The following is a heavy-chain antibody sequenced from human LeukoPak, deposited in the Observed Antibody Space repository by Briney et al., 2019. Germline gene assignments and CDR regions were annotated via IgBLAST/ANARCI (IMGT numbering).Heavy chain of an antibody. Sequence: AGGSLRLSCAASGFTVSSNYMSWVRQAPGKGLEWVSVIYSGGSTYYADSVKGRFTISTDNSKNTLYLQMNSLRAEDTAVYYCASSYDSSGYFDYWGQGTLVTVSS. J-gene: IGHJ4*02. CDR1: GFTVSSNY. D-gene: IGHD3-22*01. V-gene: IGHV3-53*01. CDR2: IYSGGST. CDR3: ASSYDSSGYFDY.